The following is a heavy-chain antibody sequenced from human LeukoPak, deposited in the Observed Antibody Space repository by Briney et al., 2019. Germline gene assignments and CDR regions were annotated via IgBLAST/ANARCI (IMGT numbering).Heavy chain of an antibody. D-gene: IGHD6-13*01. CDR3: ARIIAAAGTEGDYYYYYMDV. J-gene: IGHJ6*03. CDR1: GDSVSSNSAA. V-gene: IGHV6-1*01. CDR2: TYYRSKWYN. Sequence: SQTLSLTCAISGDSVSSNSAAWNWIRQSPSRGLEWLGRTYYRSKWYNDYAVSVKSRITINPDTSKNQFSLQLNSVTPEDTAVYYCARIIAAAGTEGDYYYYYMDVWGKGTTVTVSS.